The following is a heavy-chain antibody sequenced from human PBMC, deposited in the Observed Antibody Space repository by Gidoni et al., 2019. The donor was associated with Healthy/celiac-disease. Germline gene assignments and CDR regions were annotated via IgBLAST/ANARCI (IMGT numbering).Heavy chain of an antibody. Sequence: QVQLQESGPGLVKPSETLSLTCAVSGYSISSGYYWGWIRQPPGKGLEWIGSIYHSGSTYYNPSLKSRVTISVDTSKNQFSLKLSSVTAADTAVYYCARWLQPYYFDYWGQGTLVTVSS. CDR2: IYHSGST. CDR3: ARWLQPYYFDY. D-gene: IGHD5-12*01. J-gene: IGHJ4*02. V-gene: IGHV4-38-2*01. CDR1: GYSISSGYY.